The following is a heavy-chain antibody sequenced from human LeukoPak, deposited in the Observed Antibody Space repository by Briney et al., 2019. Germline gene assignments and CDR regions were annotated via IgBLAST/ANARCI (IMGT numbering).Heavy chain of an antibody. V-gene: IGHV3-23*01. D-gene: IGHD1-14*01. CDR2: ISGSGGST. CDR1: GFTFSSYG. Sequence: GGSLRLSCAASGFTFSSYGMSWVRQAPGKGLEWVSAISGSGGSTYYADSVKGRFTISRDNSKNTLYLQMNSLRAEDTAVYYCASGKRLYYFDYWGQGTLVTVSS. J-gene: IGHJ4*02. CDR3: ASGKRLYYFDY.